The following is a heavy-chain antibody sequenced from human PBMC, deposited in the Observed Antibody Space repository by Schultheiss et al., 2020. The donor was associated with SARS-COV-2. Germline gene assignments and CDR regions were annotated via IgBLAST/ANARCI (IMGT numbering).Heavy chain of an antibody. V-gene: IGHV3-11*05. CDR3: AKDPPHEGSGYLDY. Sequence: GGSLRLSCAASGFTVSSNYMSWIRQAPGKGLEWVSYISSSSSYIYYADSVKGRFTISRDNSKNTLYLQMNSLRAEDTAVYYCAKDPPHEGSGYLDYWGQGTLVTVSS. CDR2: ISSSSSYI. CDR1: GFTVSSNY. J-gene: IGHJ4*02. D-gene: IGHD3-3*01.